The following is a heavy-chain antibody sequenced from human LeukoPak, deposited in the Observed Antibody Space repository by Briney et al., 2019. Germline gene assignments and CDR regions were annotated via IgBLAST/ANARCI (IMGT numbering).Heavy chain of an antibody. CDR2: IIPILGIA. Sequence: SVKVSCKASGGTFSSYAISWVRQAPGQGLEWMGRIIPILGIANYAQKFQGRVTITADKSTSTAYMELSNLRSEDTAVYYCARDTVDGDYWGQGTLVTVSS. CDR3: ARDTVDGDY. CDR1: GGTFSSYA. V-gene: IGHV1-69*04. J-gene: IGHJ4*02. D-gene: IGHD4-17*01.